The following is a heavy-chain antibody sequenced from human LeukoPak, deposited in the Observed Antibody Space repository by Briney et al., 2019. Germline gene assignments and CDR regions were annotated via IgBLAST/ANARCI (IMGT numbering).Heavy chain of an antibody. CDR3: ARGVCGGDCYSGY. D-gene: IGHD2-21*02. CDR2: IWYDGSNK. J-gene: IGHJ4*02. CDR1: GFTFSSYG. Sequence: GRSLRLSCAASGFTFSSYGMHWVRQAPGKGLEWVAVIWYDGSNKYYADSVKGRFTISRDNSKNTLYLQMNSLRAEDTAVYYCARGVCGGDCYSGYWGQGTLVTVSS. V-gene: IGHV3-33*01.